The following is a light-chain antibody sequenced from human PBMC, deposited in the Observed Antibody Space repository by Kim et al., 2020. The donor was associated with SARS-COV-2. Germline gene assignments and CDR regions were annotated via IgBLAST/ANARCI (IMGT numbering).Light chain of an antibody. Sequence: QRVTISCSGTGSNIGSAYVVHWYHQLPGAAPKVVIYSNDRRPSGVPDRFSGSQSGPSASLAITGLQPDDEGYYYCQSYDSNLRGAVFGGGTQLTVL. V-gene: IGLV1-40*01. CDR3: QSYDSNLRGAV. CDR1: GSNIGSAYV. CDR2: SND. J-gene: IGLJ3*02.